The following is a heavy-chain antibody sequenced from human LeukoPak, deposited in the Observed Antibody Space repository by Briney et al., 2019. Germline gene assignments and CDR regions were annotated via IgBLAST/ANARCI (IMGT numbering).Heavy chain of an antibody. J-gene: IGHJ4*02. CDR2: ISSSSSYI. CDR3: ARVEGIQLWLLPNE. CDR1: GFTFSSYS. Sequence: GGSLRLSCAASGFTFSSYSMNWVRQAPGKGLEWVSSISSSSSYIYYADSVKGRFTISRDNAKNSLYLQMNSLRAEDTAVYYCARVEGIQLWLLPNEWGQGTLVTVSS. V-gene: IGHV3-21*01. D-gene: IGHD5-18*01.